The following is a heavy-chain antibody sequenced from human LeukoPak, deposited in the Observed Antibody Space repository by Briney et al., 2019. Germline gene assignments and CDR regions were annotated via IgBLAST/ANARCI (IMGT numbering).Heavy chain of an antibody. D-gene: IGHD6-19*01. V-gene: IGHV4-31*03. CDR2: IYYSGST. Sequence: SETLSLTCTVSGGSVSSGDYYWSWIRQLPGKGLEWIGYIYYSGSTYYNPSLKSRLTISVDTSKNQFSLKLSSVTAADTAVYYCARRRGNTSGFQGYYFDYWGQGTLVTVSS. CDR3: ARRRGNTSGFQGYYFDY. CDR1: GGSVSSGDYY. J-gene: IGHJ4*02.